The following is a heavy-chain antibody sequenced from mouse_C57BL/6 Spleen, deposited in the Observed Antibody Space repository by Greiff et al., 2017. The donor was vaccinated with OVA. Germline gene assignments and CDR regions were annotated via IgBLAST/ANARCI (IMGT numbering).Heavy chain of an antibody. CDR3: AVGRGDDY. Sequence: QVQLQQPGAELVKPGASVKLSCKASGYTFTSYWMQWVKQRPGQGLEWIGEIDPSDSYTNYNQKFKGKATLTVDTSSSTAYMQLSSLTSEDSAVYYCAVGRGDDYWGQGTTLTVSS. V-gene: IGHV1-50*01. CDR2: IDPSDSYT. J-gene: IGHJ2*01. D-gene: IGHD4-1*01. CDR1: GYTFTSYW.